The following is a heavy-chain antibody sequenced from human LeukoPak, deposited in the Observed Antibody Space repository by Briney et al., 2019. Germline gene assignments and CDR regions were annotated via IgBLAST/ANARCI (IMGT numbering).Heavy chain of an antibody. Sequence: KPSETLSLTCTVSGGSISSYYWSWIRQPAGKGLEWIGRIYTSGSTNYNPSLKSRVTMSVDTSKNQFSLKLSSVTAADTAVYYCAREGDDYGDYYFDYWGQGTLLTVSS. CDR1: GGSISSYY. V-gene: IGHV4-4*07. CDR3: AREGDDYGDYYFDY. CDR2: IYTSGST. J-gene: IGHJ4*02. D-gene: IGHD4-17*01.